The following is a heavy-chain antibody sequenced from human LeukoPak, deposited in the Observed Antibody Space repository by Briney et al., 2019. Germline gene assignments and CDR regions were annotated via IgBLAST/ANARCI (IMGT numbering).Heavy chain of an antibody. J-gene: IGHJ5*02. V-gene: IGHV1-18*04. CDR3: ARDRYCSGGSCYSFTSNGWFDP. Sequence: ASVKVSCKASGYTFTGYYMHWVRQAPGQGLEWMGWISAYNGNTNYAQKLQGRVTMTTDTSTSTAYMELRSLRSDDTAVYYCARDRYCSGGSCYSFTSNGWFDPWGQGTLATVSS. CDR2: ISAYNGNT. D-gene: IGHD2-15*01. CDR1: GYTFTGYY.